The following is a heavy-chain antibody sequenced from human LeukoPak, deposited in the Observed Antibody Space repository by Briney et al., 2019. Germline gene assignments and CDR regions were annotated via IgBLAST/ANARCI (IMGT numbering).Heavy chain of an antibody. V-gene: IGHV4-59*12. CDR3: ARALRSVATAYFDY. CDR2: IYYSGST. D-gene: IGHD5-12*01. Sequence: SETLSLTCTVSGGSISSYYWNWIRQPPGKGLEWIGYIYYSGSTNYNPSLKSRVTISVDTSKNQFSLKLSSVTAADTAVYYCARALRSVATAYFDYWGQGTLVTVSS. J-gene: IGHJ4*02. CDR1: GGSISSYY.